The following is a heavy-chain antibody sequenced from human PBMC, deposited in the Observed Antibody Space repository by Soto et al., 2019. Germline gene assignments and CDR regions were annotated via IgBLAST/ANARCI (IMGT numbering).Heavy chain of an antibody. CDR1: GGTFSSYA. V-gene: IGHV1-69*01. D-gene: IGHD6-13*01. CDR3: ASSAAADAGTSTWHVGRMSWFVP. J-gene: IGHJ5*02. CDR2: IIPIFGTA. Sequence: QVQLVQSGAEVKKPGSSVKVSCKASGGTFSSYAISWVRQAPGQGLEWMGGIIPIFGTANYAQKFQGRVTITADESTSTADMELSSLRSEDTAVYYCASSAAADAGTSTWHVGRMSWFVPWGQGTLVTVSS.